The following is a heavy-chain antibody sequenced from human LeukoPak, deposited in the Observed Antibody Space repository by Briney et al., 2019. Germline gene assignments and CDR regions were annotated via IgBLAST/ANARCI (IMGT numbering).Heavy chain of an antibody. Sequence: GGSLRLSCAASGFTFSSYAMSWVRRAPGKGLEWVSAISGSGGSTYYADSVKGRFTISRDNSKNTLYLQMNSLRAEDTAVYYCAKGDYYDSSLSSFDYWGQGTLVTVSS. J-gene: IGHJ4*02. D-gene: IGHD3-22*01. CDR3: AKGDYYDSSLSSFDY. CDR2: ISGSGGST. V-gene: IGHV3-23*01. CDR1: GFTFSSYA.